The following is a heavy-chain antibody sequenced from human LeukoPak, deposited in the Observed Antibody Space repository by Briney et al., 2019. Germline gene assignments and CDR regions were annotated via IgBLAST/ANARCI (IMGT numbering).Heavy chain of an antibody. J-gene: IGHJ4*02. V-gene: IGHV4-39*01. CDR3: ATRSAFEYSSSSTGFDY. D-gene: IGHD6-6*01. Sequence: SETLSLTCTVSGGSISSSSYYWGWIRQPPGKGLEGIGSIYYSGSTYYNPSLKSRVTISVDTSKNQFSLKLSSVTAADTAVYYCATRSAFEYSSSSTGFDYWGQGTLVTVSS. CDR1: GGSISSSSYY. CDR2: IYYSGST.